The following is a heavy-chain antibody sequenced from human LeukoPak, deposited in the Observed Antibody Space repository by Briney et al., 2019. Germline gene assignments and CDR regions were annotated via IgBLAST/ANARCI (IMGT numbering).Heavy chain of an antibody. CDR2: INPNSGGT. CDR1: GYTFTDYY. J-gene: IGHJ6*03. Sequence: ASVKVSCKASGYTFTDYYIHWVRQAPGQGLEWMGWINPNSGGTNYAQKFQGRVTMTRDTSISTAYMELSRLRSDDTAVYYCARDKQLDWAHSYYYYIDVWGKGATVTVSS. CDR3: ARDKQLDWAHSYYYYIDV. D-gene: IGHD3-3*01. V-gene: IGHV1-2*02.